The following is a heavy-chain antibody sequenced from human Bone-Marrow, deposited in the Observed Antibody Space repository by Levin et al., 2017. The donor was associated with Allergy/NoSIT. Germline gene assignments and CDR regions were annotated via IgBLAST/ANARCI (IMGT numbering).Heavy chain of an antibody. J-gene: IGHJ4*02. CDR3: ASPYNSGARGILSY. CDR2: INSDGSST. V-gene: IGHV3-74*01. D-gene: IGHD6-19*01. Sequence: LSLTCAASGFPFSSYWMHWVRQAPGKGLVWVSRINSDGSSTSYADSVKGRFTISRDNAKNTLYLQMNSLRAEDTAVYYCASPYNSGARGILSYWGQGTLVTVSS. CDR1: GFPFSSYW.